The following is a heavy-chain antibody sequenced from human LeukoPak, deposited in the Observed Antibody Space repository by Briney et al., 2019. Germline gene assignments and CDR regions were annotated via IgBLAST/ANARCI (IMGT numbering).Heavy chain of an antibody. Sequence: SETLSLTCTVSGGSISSSSYYWGWIRRPPGKGLEWIGSIYYSGSTYYNPSLKSRVTISVDTSKNQFSLKLSSVTAADTAVYYCARPGYSSSSGYMDVWGKGTTVTVSS. CDR2: IYYSGST. D-gene: IGHD6-6*01. V-gene: IGHV4-39*01. J-gene: IGHJ6*03. CDR1: GGSISSSSYY. CDR3: ARPGYSSSSGYMDV.